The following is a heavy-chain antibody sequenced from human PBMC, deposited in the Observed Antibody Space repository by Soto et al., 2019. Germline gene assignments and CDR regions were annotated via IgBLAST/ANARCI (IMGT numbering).Heavy chain of an antibody. CDR2: INPNSGGT. CDR1: GYTFTGYY. CDR3: ARGGPIMRKETGFDYYYYGMDV. J-gene: IGHJ6*02. Sequence: ASVKVSCKASGYTFTGYYMHWVRQAPGQGLEWMGWINPNSGGTNYAQKFQGRVTMTRDTSISTAYMELSRLRSDDTAVYYCARGGPIMRKETGFDYYYYGMDVWGQGTTVTVSS. V-gene: IGHV1-2*02.